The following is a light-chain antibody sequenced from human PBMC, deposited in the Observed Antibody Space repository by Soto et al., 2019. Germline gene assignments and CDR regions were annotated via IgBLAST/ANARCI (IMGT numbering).Light chain of an antibody. CDR1: QSISSS. J-gene: IGKJ2*01. CDR3: QQSYSTPYT. V-gene: IGKV1-39*01. CDR2: TAA. Sequence: DIQMTQSPSSLSASVGDRVTITCRASQSISSSLKWYQQTPGKAPKVLIYTAANLQGGVPSRFSGSGSGTDFTLTISSLQPEDFATYYCQQSYSTPYTFGQGTKLEIK.